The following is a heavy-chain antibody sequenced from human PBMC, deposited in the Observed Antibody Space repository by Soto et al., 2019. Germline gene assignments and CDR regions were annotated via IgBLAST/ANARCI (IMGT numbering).Heavy chain of an antibody. V-gene: IGHV3-74*01. CDR1: GFTFSSYW. J-gene: IGHJ6*02. Sequence: EVQLVESGGGLVQPGGSLRLSCAASGFTFSSYWMHWVRQAPGKGLVWVSRINSDGSSTSYADSVKGRFTISRDNAKNTLYLQMNSLRAEDTAVYYCARAGYYYDSSGYSYGMDVWGQGTTVTVSS. CDR3: ARAGYYYDSSGYSYGMDV. D-gene: IGHD3-22*01. CDR2: INSDGSST.